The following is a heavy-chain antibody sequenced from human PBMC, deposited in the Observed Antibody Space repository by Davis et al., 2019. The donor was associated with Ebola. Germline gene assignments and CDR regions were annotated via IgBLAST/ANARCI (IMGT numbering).Heavy chain of an antibody. CDR2: VILKIGAT. Sequence: ASVNVSRLASRYTFTDYIIHWMRQAPGKGLAWLGRVILKIGATNYAHKFQGRVTMTRDTSSSTFYMELSSQRYDETADYYCARGHNYAHEYWGQGTLVTVSS. D-gene: IGHD4-11*01. CDR3: ARGHNYAHEY. J-gene: IGHJ4*02. CDR1: RYTFTDYI. V-gene: IGHV1-2*06.